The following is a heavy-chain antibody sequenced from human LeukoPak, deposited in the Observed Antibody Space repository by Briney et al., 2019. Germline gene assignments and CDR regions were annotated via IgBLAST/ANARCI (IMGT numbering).Heavy chain of an antibody. Sequence: GGSLRLFCAASGFTFSSYSMNWVRQAPGKGLEWVSYISSSSSTIYYADSVKGRFTISRDNAKNSLYLQMNSLRAEDTAVYYCARDRTIFGVMDVWGKGTTVTVSS. J-gene: IGHJ6*03. CDR3: ARDRTIFGVMDV. D-gene: IGHD3-3*01. CDR1: GFTFSSYS. V-gene: IGHV3-48*04. CDR2: ISSSSSTI.